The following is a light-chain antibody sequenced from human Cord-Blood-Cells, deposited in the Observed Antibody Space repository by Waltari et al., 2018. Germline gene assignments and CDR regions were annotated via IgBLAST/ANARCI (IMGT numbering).Light chain of an antibody. CDR3: AAWDDSLSGRV. Sequence: QSVLTQPPSASGTPGQRVTISCSGSSSNIGSNYVYWYQQLPGTVPKLLIYRNKQRPSGVPDRLSASKSGTSASLAISGLRSEDEADYYCAAWDDSLSGRVFGGGTKLTVL. CDR2: RNK. CDR1: SSNIGSNY. V-gene: IGLV1-47*01. J-gene: IGLJ3*02.